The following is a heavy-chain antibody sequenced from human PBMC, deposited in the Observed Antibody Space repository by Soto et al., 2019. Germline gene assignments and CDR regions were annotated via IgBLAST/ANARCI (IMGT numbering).Heavy chain of an antibody. V-gene: IGHV3-23*01. CDR1: GFTFSSYA. CDR2: ITGSGGST. D-gene: IGHD2-15*01. J-gene: IGHJ4*02. CDR3: AKAGGDCSGGSCYYGQGDY. Sequence: EVQLLESGGGLVQPGGSLRLSCAASGFTFSSYAMSLVRQAPGKGLEWVSGITGSGGSTYYADSVKGRFTISRDNSKNNLDLHMNRLRAEDTAVYYWAKAGGDCSGGSCYYGQGDYWGQGTLVTVSS.